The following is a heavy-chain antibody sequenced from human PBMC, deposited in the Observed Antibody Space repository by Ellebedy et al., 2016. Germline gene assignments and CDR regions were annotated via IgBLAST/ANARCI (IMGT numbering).Heavy chain of an antibody. CDR3: ARDVSGTLIREYGAFDI. CDR1: GFAFSDYY. Sequence: GGSLRLSCAASGFAFSDYYMAWIRQAPGKGLEWISYISHTTNTIYYAASVNGRFTISRGNANQSLYLQMMSLRAEDTAVYYCARDVSGTLIREYGAFDIWGQGTMVTVSS. CDR2: ISHTTNTI. J-gene: IGHJ3*02. V-gene: IGHV3-11*01. D-gene: IGHD3-10*01.